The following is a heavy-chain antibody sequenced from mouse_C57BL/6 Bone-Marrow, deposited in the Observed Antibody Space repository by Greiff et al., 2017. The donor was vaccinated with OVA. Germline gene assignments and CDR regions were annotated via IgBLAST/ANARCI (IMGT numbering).Heavy chain of an antibody. CDR1: GYTFTSYW. V-gene: IGHV1-69*01. CDR2: IDPSDSYT. CDR3: ARWVGATRWDFEV. Sequence: QVQLQQPGAELVMPGASVKLSCKASGYTFTSYWMHWVKQRPGQGLEWIGEIDPSDSYTNYNQKFKGKSTLTVDKSSSTAYMQLSSLTSEDSAVYDCARWVGATRWDFEVGGTGTAVTVSA. J-gene: IGHJ1*03. D-gene: IGHD1-1*01.